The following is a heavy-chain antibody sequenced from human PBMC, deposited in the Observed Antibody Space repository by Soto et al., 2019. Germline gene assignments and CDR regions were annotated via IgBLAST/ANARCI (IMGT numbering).Heavy chain of an antibody. D-gene: IGHD5-18*01. V-gene: IGHV2-5*02. Sequence: GSGPTLVNPTQTLTLTCTFSGFSLSTSGVGVGWIRQPPGKALEWLALIYWDDDKRYSPSLKSRLTITKDTSKNHVVLTMTNMDPVDTATYYCAHRSKEMATASVPFDYWGQGTLVTVS. J-gene: IGHJ4*02. CDR1: GFSLSTSGVG. CDR3: AHRSKEMATASVPFDY. CDR2: IYWDDDK.